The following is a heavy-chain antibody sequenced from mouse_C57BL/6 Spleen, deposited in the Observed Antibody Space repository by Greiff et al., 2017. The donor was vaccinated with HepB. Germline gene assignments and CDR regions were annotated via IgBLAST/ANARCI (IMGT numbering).Heavy chain of an antibody. Sequence: EVMLVESGGGLVKPGGSLKLSCAASGFTFSSYAMSWVRQTPEKRLEWVATISDGGSYTYYPDNVKGRFTISRDNAKNNLYLQMSHLKSEDTAMYYCARDRYSNYWYFDVWGTGTTVTVSS. CDR1: GFTFSSYA. D-gene: IGHD2-5*01. V-gene: IGHV5-4*01. J-gene: IGHJ1*03. CDR3: ARDRYSNYWYFDV. CDR2: ISDGGSYT.